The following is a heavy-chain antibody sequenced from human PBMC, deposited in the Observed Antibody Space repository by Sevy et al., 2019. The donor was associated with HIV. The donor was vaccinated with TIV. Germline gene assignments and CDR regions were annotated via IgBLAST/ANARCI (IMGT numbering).Heavy chain of an antibody. V-gene: IGHV3-23*01. CDR2: MSGSGAIV. CDR1: GFTFSSYA. Sequence: GGSLRFSCAASGFTFSSYAMSWVRQAPGKGLEWVSAMSGSGAIVYYADSVKGRFTISRDNPKNTLYLQMSSLRAEDTALYYCAKSLVVFDGFDIWGQGTRVTVSS. J-gene: IGHJ3*02. CDR3: AKSLVVFDGFDI. D-gene: IGHD2-8*02.